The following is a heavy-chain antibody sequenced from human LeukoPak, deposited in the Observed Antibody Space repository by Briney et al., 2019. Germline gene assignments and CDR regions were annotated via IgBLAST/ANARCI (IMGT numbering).Heavy chain of an antibody. CDR3: ARGRTTMVRGALRTDFDY. CDR2: INPCGGST. V-gene: IGHV1-46*01. J-gene: IGHJ4*02. CDR1: GYTFTSYY. D-gene: IGHD3-10*01. Sequence: ASVKVSCKASGYTFTSYYMHWVRQAPGQGLEWMGIINPCGGSTSYAQKFQGRVTMTRDTSTSTVYMELSSLRSEDTAVYYCARGRTTMVRGALRTDFDYWGQGTLVTVSS.